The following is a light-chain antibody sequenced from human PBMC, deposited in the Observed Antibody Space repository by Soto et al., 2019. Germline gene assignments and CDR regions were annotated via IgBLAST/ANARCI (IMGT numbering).Light chain of an antibody. CDR1: QSVTSNY. V-gene: IGKV3-20*01. CDR2: GAS. J-gene: IGKJ1*01. Sequence: EIVLTQSPGTLSSSPGERATLSCGASQSVTSNYLAWYQQKPGQAPRLLIHGASRMATGVPDRFVGSGSGTDFTLTISRLEPEGFVVYYCQQYGTSPWTFGPGPKVEMK. CDR3: QQYGTSPWT.